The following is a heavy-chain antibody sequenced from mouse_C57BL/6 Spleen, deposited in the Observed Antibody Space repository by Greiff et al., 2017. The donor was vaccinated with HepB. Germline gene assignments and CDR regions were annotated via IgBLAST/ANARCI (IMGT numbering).Heavy chain of an antibody. J-gene: IGHJ2*01. V-gene: IGHV1-64*01. CDR2: IHPNSGST. CDR3: AREEDYYGSRFDY. D-gene: IGHD1-1*01. Sequence: QVQLQQPGAELVKPGASVKLSCKASGYTFTSYWMHWVKQRPGQGLEWIGMIHPNSGSTNYNEKFKSKATLTVDKSSSTAYMQLSSLTSEDSAVYYCAREEDYYGSRFDYWGQGTTLTVSS. CDR1: GYTFTSYW.